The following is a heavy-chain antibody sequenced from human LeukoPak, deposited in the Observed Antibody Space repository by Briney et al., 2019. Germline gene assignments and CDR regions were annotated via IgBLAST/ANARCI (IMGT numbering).Heavy chain of an antibody. CDR2: IYYSGST. D-gene: IGHD3-9*01. V-gene: IGHV4-39*01. J-gene: IGHJ3*02. CDR3: ARRRYPDVPSGAFDI. CDR1: GGSISSIGYY. Sequence: PSETLSLTCTVSGGSISSIGYYWGWLPQPPGKGLEWIVSIYYSGSTYYNPSLKSRVTISVDTSKNQFSLKVSSVTAADTAVYYCARRRYPDVPSGAFDIWGQGTMVTVSS.